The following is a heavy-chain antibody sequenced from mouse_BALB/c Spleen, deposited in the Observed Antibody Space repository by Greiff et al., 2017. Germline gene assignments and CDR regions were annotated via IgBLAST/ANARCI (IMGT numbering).Heavy chain of an antibody. Sequence: DVMLVESGGGLVKLGGSLKLSCAASGFTFSSYYMSWVRQTPEKRLELVAAINSNGGSTYYPDTVKGRFTISRDNAKNTLYLQMSSLKSEDTALYYCARHDSSGWFAYWGQGTLVTVSA. J-gene: IGHJ3*01. CDR3: ARHDSSGWFAY. V-gene: IGHV5-6-2*01. CDR1: GFTFSSYY. D-gene: IGHD3-2*01. CDR2: INSNGGST.